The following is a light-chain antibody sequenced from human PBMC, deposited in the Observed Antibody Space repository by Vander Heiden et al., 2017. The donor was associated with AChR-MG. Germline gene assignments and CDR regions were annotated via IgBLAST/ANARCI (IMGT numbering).Light chain of an antibody. J-gene: IGKJ1*01. CDR3: QQYHNWPPWT. CDR1: QTVSDR. CDR2: GAS. Sequence: EIVLTQSPAPLSVSPGEGATLSCRANQTVSDRLAWYQHKPGQAPRLLIFGASSRATGIPARFSGSGSGTDFTLTITSLQSEDFALYYCQQYHNWPPWTFGQRTKVEVK. V-gene: IGKV3-15*01.